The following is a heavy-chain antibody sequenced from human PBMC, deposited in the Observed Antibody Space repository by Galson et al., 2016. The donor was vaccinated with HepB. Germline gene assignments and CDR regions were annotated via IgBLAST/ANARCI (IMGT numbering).Heavy chain of an antibody. J-gene: IGHJ4*02. V-gene: IGHV3-73*01. CDR2: IRSKGNNYAT. CDR3: TRVGPPGY. D-gene: IGHD1-26*01. Sequence: SLRLSCAASGFTFSGSAMHWVRQASGKGLEWVGRIRSKGNNYATDYAASARGRFTISRDDSNNTAYLQMNSLKAEDTAVYYCTRVGPPGYWGQGTLVTVSS. CDR1: GFTFSGSA.